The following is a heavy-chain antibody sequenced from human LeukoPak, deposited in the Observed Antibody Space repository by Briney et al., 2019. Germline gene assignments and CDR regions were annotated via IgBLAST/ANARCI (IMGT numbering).Heavy chain of an antibody. CDR3: ARDGGDEILDY. CDR2: IYYRGSP. Sequence: SETLSLTCTLSGGSISSYYWSWIWHPPGKALEWIGYIYYRGSPNYNPSLKSRVTISIDTSKNQFSLRLSSVTAADTAVYYCARDGGDEILDYWGQGTLVTVSS. V-gene: IGHV4-59*01. J-gene: IGHJ4*02. CDR1: GGSISSYY. D-gene: IGHD4-17*01.